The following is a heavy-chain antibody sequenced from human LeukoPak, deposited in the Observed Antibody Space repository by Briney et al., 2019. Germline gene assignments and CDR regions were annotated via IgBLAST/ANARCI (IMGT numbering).Heavy chain of an antibody. CDR3: ARVSSGWYYYYGMDV. CDR1: GYTFTSYG. D-gene: IGHD6-19*01. V-gene: IGHV1-18*01. J-gene: IGHJ6*02. Sequence: ASVKVSCKASGYTFTSYGISWVRQAPGQGLEWMGWISAYNGNTNYAQKLQGRVTMTTDTSTSTAYMELWSLRSDDTAVYYCARVSSGWYYYYGMDVWGQGTTVTVSS. CDR2: ISAYNGNT.